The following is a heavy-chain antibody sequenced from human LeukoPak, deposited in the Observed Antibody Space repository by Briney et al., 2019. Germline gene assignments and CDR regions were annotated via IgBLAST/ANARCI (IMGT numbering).Heavy chain of an antibody. CDR2: ISAYNSAYNSNT. D-gene: IGHD3-10*01. J-gene: IGHJ4*02. CDR3: AREYGSGSYTGIDY. CDR1: GYTFTGYD. V-gene: IGHV1-18*04. Sequence: GASVKVSCKASGYTFTGYDIHWVRQAPGQGLEWMGWISAYNSAYNSNTHYAQKLQGRVTMTTDTSTNTGYMELRSLRSDDTAVYYCAREYGSGSYTGIDYWGQGTLVTVSS.